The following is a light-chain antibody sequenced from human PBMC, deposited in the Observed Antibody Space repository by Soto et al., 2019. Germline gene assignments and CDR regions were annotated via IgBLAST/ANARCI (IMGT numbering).Light chain of an antibody. Sequence: QSALTQPRSVSGSPGQSVTISCTGTSSDVGAYNYVSWYQQHPGKAPKFMIYDVSKRPSGVPDRFSGSKSGNTASLTISGLQADDEADYYCCSYAGTYSYGFGTGTKV. CDR2: DVS. V-gene: IGLV2-11*01. CDR1: SSDVGAYNY. J-gene: IGLJ1*01. CDR3: CSYAGTYSYG.